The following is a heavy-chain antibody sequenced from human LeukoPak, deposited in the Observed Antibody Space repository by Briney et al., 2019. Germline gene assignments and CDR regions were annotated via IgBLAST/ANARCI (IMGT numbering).Heavy chain of an antibody. CDR1: GFTFSSYS. CDR3: ARGNIEYCSSTSCYEGDY. Sequence: GGSLRLSCAASGFTFSSYSMNWVRQAPGKGLEWVSYISISSSTIYYADSVKGRFTISRDNAKNSLYLQMNSLRAEDTAVYYCARGNIEYCSSTSCYEGDYWGQGTLVTVSS. V-gene: IGHV3-48*01. CDR2: ISISSSTI. D-gene: IGHD2-2*01. J-gene: IGHJ4*02.